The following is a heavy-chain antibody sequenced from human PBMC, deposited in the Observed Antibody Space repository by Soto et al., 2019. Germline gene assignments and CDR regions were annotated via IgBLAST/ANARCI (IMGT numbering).Heavy chain of an antibody. J-gene: IGHJ4*02. V-gene: IGHV4-4*02. CDR3: ARSPSSRYYGSGSYLDY. D-gene: IGHD3-10*01. CDR2: IYHSGST. CDR1: GGSISSSNW. Sequence: SETLSLTCAVSGGSISSSNWWSWVRQPPGKGLEWIGEIYHSGSTNYDPSLKSRVTISVDKSKNQFSLKLSSVTAADTAVYYCARSPSSRYYGSGSYLDYWGQGTLVTVSS.